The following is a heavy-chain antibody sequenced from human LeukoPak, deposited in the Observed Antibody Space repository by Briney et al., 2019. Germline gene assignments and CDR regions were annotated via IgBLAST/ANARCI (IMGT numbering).Heavy chain of an antibody. CDR1: GGSISSGSYY. Sequence: SQTLSLTCTASGGSISSGSYYWSWIRQPAGKGLEWIGRIYTSGSTNYNPSLKSRVTISVDTSKNQFSLKLSSVTAADTAVYYCASTGYDFWSGYYGNFDYWGQGTLVTVSS. J-gene: IGHJ4*02. V-gene: IGHV4-61*02. D-gene: IGHD3-3*01. CDR3: ASTGYDFWSGYYGNFDY. CDR2: IYTSGST.